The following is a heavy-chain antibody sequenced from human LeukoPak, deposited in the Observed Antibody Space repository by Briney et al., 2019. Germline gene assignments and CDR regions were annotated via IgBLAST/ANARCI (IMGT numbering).Heavy chain of an antibody. CDR2: IYYSGST. V-gene: IGHV4-59*08. CDR3: ARHYRGGYDSSGYYFDY. CDR1: GGSISSYY. D-gene: IGHD3-22*01. J-gene: IGHJ4*02. Sequence: SETLSLSCTVSGGSISSYYWSWIRQPPGKGLEWIGYIYYSGSTNYNPSLKSRVTISVDTSKNQFSLKLSSVTAADTAVYYCARHYRGGYDSSGYYFDYWGQGTLVTVSS.